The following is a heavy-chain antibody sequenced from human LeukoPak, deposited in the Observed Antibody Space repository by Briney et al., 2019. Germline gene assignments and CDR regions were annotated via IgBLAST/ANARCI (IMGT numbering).Heavy chain of an antibody. CDR2: IYNSGIT. D-gene: IGHD4-11*01. V-gene: IGHV4-59*08. CDR1: GGSISGYY. CDR3: ARSVPSLDYLFDS. J-gene: IGHJ5*01. Sequence: SETLSLTCTVPGGSISGYYWTWIRQLPGKGLEWIGYIYNSGITNYNPSLKSRVTVSVDTSKNQFSLRLTSVTAADTAVYYCARSVPSLDYLFDSWGHGTLVTVSS.